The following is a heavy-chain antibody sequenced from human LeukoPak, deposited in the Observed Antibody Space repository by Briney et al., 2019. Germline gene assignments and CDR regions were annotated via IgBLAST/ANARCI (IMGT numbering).Heavy chain of an antibody. CDR3: VRESYCSGGSCYSGRAFDI. D-gene: IGHD2-15*01. CDR2: ISWNSGSI. J-gene: IGHJ3*02. CDR1: GFTVSSNY. Sequence: PGGSLRLSCAASGFTVSSNYMSWVRQAPGKGLEWVSGISWNSGSIGYADSVKGRFTISRDNAKNTLYLQMNSLRAEDTAVFYCVRESYCSGGSCYSGRAFDIWGQGTMVTVSS. V-gene: IGHV3-74*01.